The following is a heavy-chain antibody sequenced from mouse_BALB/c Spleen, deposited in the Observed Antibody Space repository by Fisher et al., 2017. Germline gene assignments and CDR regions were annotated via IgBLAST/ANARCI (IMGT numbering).Heavy chain of an antibody. D-gene: IGHD6-1*01. J-gene: IGHJ4*01. CDR3: ARRGASIYYAMDY. V-gene: IGHV1S34*01. Sequence: KFKGKAKLTAVTSTSTAYMQFNSLTSEDSAVYYCARRGASIYYAMDYWGQGTSVTVSS.